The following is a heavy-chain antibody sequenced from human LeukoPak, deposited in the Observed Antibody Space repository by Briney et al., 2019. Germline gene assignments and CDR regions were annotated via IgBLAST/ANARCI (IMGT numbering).Heavy chain of an antibody. D-gene: IGHD6-6*01. CDR2: ISSSGSTI. CDR1: GFTFSDYY. CDR3: AREGLYSSSSGGYYYMDV. J-gene: IGHJ6*03. V-gene: IGHV3-11*01. Sequence: WGTLTLSCAASGFTFSDYYRSWLRQAPGKGLEWVSYISSSGSTIYYAASVKGRFTISRDNAKNSLYLQMNSLRAEDTAVYYCAREGLYSSSSGGYYYMDVWGKGTTVTVSS.